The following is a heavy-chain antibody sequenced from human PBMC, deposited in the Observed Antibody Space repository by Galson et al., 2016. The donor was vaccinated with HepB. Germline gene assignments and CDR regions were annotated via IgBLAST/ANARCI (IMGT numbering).Heavy chain of an antibody. J-gene: IGHJ6*02. Sequence: QSGAEVKKPGESLMISCKASGYSFTTYWIEWVRQKPGTGLEWMGVIFPGDSGTRYSPSFQGQVIMSADKSINTAYLRWSSLKASSTAMYYCARGERDCRGTTCHDIYGVDVGGQGTTVAVS. CDR2: IFPGDSGT. CDR1: GYSFTTYW. V-gene: IGHV5-51*01. CDR3: ARGERDCRGTTCHDIYGVDV. D-gene: IGHD2-2*01.